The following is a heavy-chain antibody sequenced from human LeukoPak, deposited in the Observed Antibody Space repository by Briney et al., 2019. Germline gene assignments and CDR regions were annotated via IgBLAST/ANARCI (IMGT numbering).Heavy chain of an antibody. D-gene: IGHD6-19*01. V-gene: IGHV4-59*08. Sequence: SETLSLTCTVSGGSISSYYWSWIRQPPGKGLEWIGYIYYSGSTNYNPSLKSRVTISVDTSKNQFSLKLSSVAAADTAVYYCARLHPLKNSGWLPYKFMDVWGKGTTVTVSS. CDR1: GGSISSYY. CDR2: IYYSGST. J-gene: IGHJ6*03. CDR3: ARLHPLKNSGWLPYKFMDV.